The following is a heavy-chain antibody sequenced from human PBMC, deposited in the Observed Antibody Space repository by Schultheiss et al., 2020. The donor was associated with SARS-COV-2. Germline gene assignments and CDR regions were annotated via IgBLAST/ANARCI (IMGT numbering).Heavy chain of an antibody. Sequence: GGSLRLSCAASGFNLRNYWMDWVRQAPGKGLQWVANIKQDGSVQHYVDSVRGRFIISRDNAENSLDLQMNSLRVDDTAVYYCVKEGEEMGTSWGQGTLVTVSS. CDR1: GFNLRNYW. D-gene: IGHD1-1*01. CDR2: IKQDGSVQ. J-gene: IGHJ4*02. V-gene: IGHV3-7*03. CDR3: VKEGEEMGTS.